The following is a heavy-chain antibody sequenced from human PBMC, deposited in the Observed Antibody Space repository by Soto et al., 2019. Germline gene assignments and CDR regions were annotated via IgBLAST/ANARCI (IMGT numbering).Heavy chain of an antibody. D-gene: IGHD1-1*01. CDR2: IIPIFDTA. Sequence: ASVKVSCKASGGTFSSYTINWVRQAPGQGPEWMGGIIPIFDTANYAQKFQGRVTITADESTSTSYMEVSSLRSEDTAVYYCARNGTLTGYSYGMDVWGQGTTVTVSS. J-gene: IGHJ6*02. CDR1: GGTFSSYT. CDR3: ARNGTLTGYSYGMDV. V-gene: IGHV1-69*13.